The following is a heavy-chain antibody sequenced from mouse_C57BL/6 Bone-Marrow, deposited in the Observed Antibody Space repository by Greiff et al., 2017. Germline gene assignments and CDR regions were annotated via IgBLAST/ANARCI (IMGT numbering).Heavy chain of an antibody. V-gene: IGHV14-4*01. Sequence: EVQLQQPGAELVRPGASVKLSCKASGFNIKDDYMHWVKQRPEQGLEWIGWIDPENGDTEYASKFQGKATITVDTPSNTAYLQLSSLTSEDTAVYYCTRIAYWGQGTLVTVSA. CDR1: GFNIKDDY. CDR2: IDPENGDT. CDR3: TRIAY. J-gene: IGHJ3*01.